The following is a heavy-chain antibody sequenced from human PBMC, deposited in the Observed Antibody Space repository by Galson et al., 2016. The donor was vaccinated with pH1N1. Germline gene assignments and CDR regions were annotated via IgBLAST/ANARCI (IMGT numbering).Heavy chain of an antibody. J-gene: IGHJ4*02. CDR1: GGSISSSIYY. CDR2: LYTSGTT. CDR3: ARDRVSLTGMFDY. Sequence: TLSLTCTVSGGSISSSIYYWNWLRQPAGKGLEWIGRLYTSGTTTYNPSLESRVSISVDTSKNQFSLRLSPVTAADTAVYFCARDRVSLTGMFDYWGQGALVTVSS. V-gene: IGHV4-61*02. D-gene: IGHD3-10*01.